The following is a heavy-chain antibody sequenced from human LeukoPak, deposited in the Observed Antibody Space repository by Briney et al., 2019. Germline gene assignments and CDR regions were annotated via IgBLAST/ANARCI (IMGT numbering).Heavy chain of an antibody. CDR1: GGSFSGYY. J-gene: IGHJ6*02. Sequence: SETLSLTCAVYGGSFSGYYWSWIRQPPGKGLEWIGEINHSGSTNYNPSLKSRVTISVDTSKNQFSLKLSSVTAADTAVYYCASLKNLDYYYYYGMDVWGQGTTVTVSS. CDR2: INHSGST. V-gene: IGHV4-34*01. CDR3: ASLKNLDYYYYYGMDV.